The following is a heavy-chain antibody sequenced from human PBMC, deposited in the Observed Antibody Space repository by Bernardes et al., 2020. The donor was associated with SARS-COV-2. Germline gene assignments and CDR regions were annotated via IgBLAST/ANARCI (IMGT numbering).Heavy chain of an antibody. J-gene: IGHJ4*02. CDR1: GFIPSNNL. CDR2: IYGGGST. V-gene: IGHV3-53*01. D-gene: IGHD1-26*01. CDR3: ARGWVDFDY. Sequence: GGPLRLSCASSGFIPSNNLLTWVRRGPGRGLEWVSVIYGGGSTYYADSVKGRFTISRDNSKNTLYLQMNSLRPADTAVYYCARGWVDFDYWGQGTLVTVSS.